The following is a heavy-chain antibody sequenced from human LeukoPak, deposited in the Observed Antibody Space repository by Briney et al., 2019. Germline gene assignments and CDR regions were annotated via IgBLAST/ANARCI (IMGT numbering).Heavy chain of an antibody. CDR2: INHSGTT. Sequence: SETLSLTCAVYGGTFSGYYWSWIRQPPGKGLEWIGEINHSGTTNSNPSLKSRVTMSVDRSKNQFSLNLSPVTAADTAVYSRARGRVNGKFDYWGQGALVSVSS. D-gene: IGHD2-8*01. CDR3: ARGRVNGKFDY. CDR1: GGTFSGYY. V-gene: IGHV4-34*01. J-gene: IGHJ4*02.